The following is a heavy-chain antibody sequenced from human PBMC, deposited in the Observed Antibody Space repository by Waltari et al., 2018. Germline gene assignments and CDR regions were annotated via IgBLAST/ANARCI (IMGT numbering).Heavy chain of an antibody. V-gene: IGHV3-23*01. CDR1: GFNFIPYA. D-gene: IGHD3-22*01. J-gene: IGHJ4*02. CDR2: ISDSGVIT. CDR3: ARHLYSIDYLELGN. Sequence: VHLLESGGGLAQPGGSLRLSCAASGFNFIPYALSWVRQAPGKGLEWVSGISDSGVITKYADSVKGRFTVSRDNSKNTVFLQLNSLRAEDTAIYYCARHLYSIDYLELGNWGQGTLVTVSS.